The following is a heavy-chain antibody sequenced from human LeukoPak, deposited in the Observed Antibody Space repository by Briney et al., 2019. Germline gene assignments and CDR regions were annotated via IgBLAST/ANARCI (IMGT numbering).Heavy chain of an antibody. D-gene: IGHD3-22*01. CDR1: GFTFSSYG. V-gene: IGHV3-30*02. CDR2: IRYDGSNK. Sequence: PGGSLRLSCAAPGFTFSSYGMHWVRQAPGKGLEWVAFIRYDGSNKYYADSVKGRFTISRDNSKNTLYLQMNSLRAEDTAVYYCAKGPLDYYDSSGYYYVGSYWGQGTLVTVSS. J-gene: IGHJ4*02. CDR3: AKGPLDYYDSSGYYYVGSY.